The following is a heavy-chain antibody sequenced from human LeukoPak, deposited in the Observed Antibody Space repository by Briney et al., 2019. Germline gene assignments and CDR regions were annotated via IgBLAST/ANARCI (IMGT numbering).Heavy chain of an antibody. Sequence: PGGSLRLSCAASGFTFSSYAMGWVRQAPGKGPEWVSSISGSGGHTYFADSVKGRFTISRDNAKNTLYLQMNSLRAEDTAVYYCARSTLGDAFDIWGQGTMVTVSS. V-gene: IGHV3-23*01. CDR1: GFTFSSYA. J-gene: IGHJ3*02. CDR2: ISGSGGHT. CDR3: ARSTLGDAFDI. D-gene: IGHD1-1*01.